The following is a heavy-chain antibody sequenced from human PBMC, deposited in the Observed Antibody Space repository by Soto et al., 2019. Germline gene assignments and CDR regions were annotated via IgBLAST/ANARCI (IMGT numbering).Heavy chain of an antibody. CDR1: GGSISSSNW. J-gene: IGHJ5*02. Sequence: PSETLSLTCAVSGGSISSSNWWSWVRQPPGKGLEWIGEIYHSGSTNYNPSLKSRVTISVDKSKNQFSLKLSSVTAADTAVYYCARGQGTRENWFDPWGQGTLVTGSS. D-gene: IGHD3-10*01. CDR2: IYHSGST. V-gene: IGHV4-4*02. CDR3: ARGQGTRENWFDP.